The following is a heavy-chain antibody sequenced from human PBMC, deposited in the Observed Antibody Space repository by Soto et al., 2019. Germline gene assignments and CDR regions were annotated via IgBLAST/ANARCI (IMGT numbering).Heavy chain of an antibody. CDR2: IYHSGST. D-gene: IGHD2-15*01. Sequence: QVQLQESGPGLVKPSQTLSLTCTVSGSSISSGSYYWSWIRQHPGKGLEWIGYIYHSGSTYYNPSRKSRATISLDTSKNQFSLKLSSVTAADTAVYYCARDYMAVVDWGQGTLVTVSS. V-gene: IGHV4-31*03. CDR1: GSSISSGSYY. CDR3: ARDYMAVVD. J-gene: IGHJ4*02.